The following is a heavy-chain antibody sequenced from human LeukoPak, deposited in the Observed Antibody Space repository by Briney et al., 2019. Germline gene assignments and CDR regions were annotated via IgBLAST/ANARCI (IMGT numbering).Heavy chain of an antibody. V-gene: IGHV3-49*03. J-gene: IGHJ4*02. D-gene: IGHD2-21*02. CDR3: TRGPKSGGDSGY. CDR2: IRRKAHGGTT. Sequence: GGSLRLSCTTSGFNFGDYGMSWIRLAPGKGLEWVAFIRRKAHGGTTEYAASVKGRFTLSRDDSKSITYLQMDSLKTEDTAVYYCTRGPKSGGDSGYWGQGTLVTVS. CDR1: GFNFGDYG.